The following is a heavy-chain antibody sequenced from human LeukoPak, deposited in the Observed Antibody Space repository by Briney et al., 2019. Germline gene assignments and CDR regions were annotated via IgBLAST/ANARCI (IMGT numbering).Heavy chain of an antibody. Sequence: SVKVSCKASGGTFSSYAISWVRQAPGQGLEWMGRIIPILGIANYAQKFQGRVTITADKSTSTAYMELSSLRSEDTAAYYCARYGAPYYFDYWGQGTLVTVSS. J-gene: IGHJ4*02. CDR2: IIPILGIA. D-gene: IGHD1-26*01. CDR1: GGTFSSYA. CDR3: ARYGAPYYFDY. V-gene: IGHV1-69*04.